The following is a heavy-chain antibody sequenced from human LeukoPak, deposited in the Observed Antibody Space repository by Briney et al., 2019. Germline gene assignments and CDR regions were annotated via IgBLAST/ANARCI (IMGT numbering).Heavy chain of an antibody. V-gene: IGHV3-23*01. CDR1: GFSFNSYA. CDR2: VSGSGVTT. CDR3: ARGIAVAGTDSDY. D-gene: IGHD6-19*01. J-gene: IGHJ4*02. Sequence: GGSLRLSCAASGFSFNSYAMNWVRQAPGKGLEWVSVSGVSGSGVTTHYADSVKGRFTISRDNSKNTLYLQMNSLRAEDTAVYYCARGIAVAGTDSDYWGQGTLVTVSS.